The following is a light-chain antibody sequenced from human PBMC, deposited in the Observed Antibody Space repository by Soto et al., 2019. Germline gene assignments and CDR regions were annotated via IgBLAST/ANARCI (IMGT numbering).Light chain of an antibody. CDR1: QSLVYSDGNTY. J-gene: IGKJ1*01. Sequence: VMTQSPLSLSVTLGQPASISXXSSQSLVYSDGNTYLNWFQQRPGQSPQVLIYEVSNRFSGVPDRFSGSGSGTDFTLKITRVEAEDVGIYYCMQSIQLPRTFGQGTKVDIK. V-gene: IGKV2D-29*02. CDR3: MQSIQLPRT. CDR2: EVS.